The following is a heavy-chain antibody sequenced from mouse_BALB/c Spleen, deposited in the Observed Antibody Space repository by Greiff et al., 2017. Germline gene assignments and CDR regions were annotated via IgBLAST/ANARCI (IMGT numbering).Heavy chain of an antibody. Sequence: EVHLVESGGGLVKPGGSLKLSCAASGFTFSSYAMSWVRQTPEKRLEWVASISSGGSTYYPDSVKGRFTISRDNARNILYLQMSSLRSEDTAMYYCAREGDGYYYYAMDYWGQGTSVTVSS. D-gene: IGHD2-3*01. CDR1: GFTFSSYA. J-gene: IGHJ4*01. CDR3: AREGDGYYYYAMDY. CDR2: ISSGGST. V-gene: IGHV5-6-5*01.